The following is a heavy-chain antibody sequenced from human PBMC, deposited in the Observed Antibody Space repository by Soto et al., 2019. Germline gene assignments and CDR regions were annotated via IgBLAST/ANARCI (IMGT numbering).Heavy chain of an antibody. CDR1: GGSFSGYY. CDR2: INENGST. D-gene: IGHD3-16*01. Sequence: QVQLRQWGAGLLKPSETLSLTCAVYGGSFSGYYWTWIHQPPGKGLEWIGEINENGSTDYSPSLKSRVTISADTSKNQFSLTLSSVTAADTAVYYCSRGRDAYKMGNYWGQGTLVTVSS. J-gene: IGHJ4*02. V-gene: IGHV4-34*01. CDR3: SRGRDAYKMGNY.